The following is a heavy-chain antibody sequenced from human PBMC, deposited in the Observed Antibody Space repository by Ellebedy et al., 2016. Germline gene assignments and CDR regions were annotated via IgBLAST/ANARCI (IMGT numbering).Heavy chain of an antibody. V-gene: IGHV3-74*01. CDR2: IHSDGVGT. CDR1: GFTFTSYW. J-gene: IGHJ5*02. D-gene: IGHD1-7*01. CDR3: VRDNDGTSHYSRFEP. Sequence: GESLKISCVASGFTFTSYWMHWVRQAPGKGLVWVSRIHSDGVGTNYADSVKGRFTISRDNAKNTLYLQMNSLRVEDTAVYYCVRDNDGTSHYSRFEPWGQGTLVAVSS.